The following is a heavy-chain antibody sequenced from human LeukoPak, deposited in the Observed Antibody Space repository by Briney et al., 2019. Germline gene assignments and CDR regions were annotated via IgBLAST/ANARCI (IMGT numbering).Heavy chain of an antibody. CDR3: ARVRGSDSSGPGAFDI. D-gene: IGHD3-22*01. Sequence: SETLSLTCTVSGGSISSGDYYWSWIRQPPGKGLEWIGYIYYSGSTYYNPSLKSRVTISVDTSKNQFSLKLSSVTAADTAVYYCARVRGSDSSGPGAFDIWGQGTMVTVSS. V-gene: IGHV4-30-4*02. J-gene: IGHJ3*02. CDR2: IYYSGST. CDR1: GGSISSGDYY.